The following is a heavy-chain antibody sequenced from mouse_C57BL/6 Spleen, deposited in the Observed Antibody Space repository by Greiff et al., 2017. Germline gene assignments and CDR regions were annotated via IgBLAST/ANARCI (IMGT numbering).Heavy chain of an antibody. CDR2: INPSNGGT. CDR1: GYTFTSYW. V-gene: IGHV1-53*01. D-gene: IGHD1-1*01. J-gene: IGHJ2*01. CDR3: ARENYGSSYYFGY. Sequence: QVQLQQPGTELVKPGASVKLSCKASGYTFTSYWMHWVKQRPGQGLEWIGNINPSNGGTNYNEKFKGKATLTVDKSSSTAYMQLSSLTSEDSAVYSCARENYGSSYYFGYWGQGATLTVSS.